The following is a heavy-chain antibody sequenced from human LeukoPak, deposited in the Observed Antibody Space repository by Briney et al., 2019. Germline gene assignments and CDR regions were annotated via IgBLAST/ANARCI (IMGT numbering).Heavy chain of an antibody. Sequence: GGSQRLSCAASGFTFSSYWMSWVRQAPGKGLEWVANIKQDGSEKYYVDSVKGRFTISRDNAKNSLYLQMNSLRAEDTAVYYCARHLHDYGDKLDAFDIWGQGTMVTVSS. CDR1: GFTFSSYW. CDR2: IKQDGSEK. CDR3: ARHLHDYGDKLDAFDI. J-gene: IGHJ3*02. V-gene: IGHV3-7*01. D-gene: IGHD4-17*01.